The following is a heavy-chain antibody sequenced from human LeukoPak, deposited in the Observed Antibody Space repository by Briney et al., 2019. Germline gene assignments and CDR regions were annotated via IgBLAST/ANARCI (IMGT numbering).Heavy chain of an antibody. V-gene: IGHV3-21*01. Sequence: PGGSLRLSCAASGFTFSSYSMNLVRQAPGKGLEWVSSISSSSSYIYYADSVKGRFTISRDNAKNSLYLQMNSLRAEDTAVYYCARDALIPYCSSTSCWGGYYYYMDVWGKGTTVTVSS. CDR3: ARDALIPYCSSTSCWGGYYYYMDV. CDR2: ISSSSSYI. J-gene: IGHJ6*03. D-gene: IGHD2-2*01. CDR1: GFTFSSYS.